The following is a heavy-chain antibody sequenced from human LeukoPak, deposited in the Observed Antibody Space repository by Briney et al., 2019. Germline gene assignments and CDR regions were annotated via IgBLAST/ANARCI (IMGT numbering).Heavy chain of an antibody. D-gene: IGHD3-16*01. CDR2: ISNTGTTI. CDR1: GLTLSSYE. J-gene: IGHJ4*02. CDR3: ESGGTADF. Sequence: GGSLRLSCAASGLTLSSYERKWVRQAPGKGLEWVSYISNTGTTIYYADSVKGRFTISRDNAKNSLYLQMNSLRAEDTAAYYCESGGTADFWGQGTLVTVSS. V-gene: IGHV3-48*03.